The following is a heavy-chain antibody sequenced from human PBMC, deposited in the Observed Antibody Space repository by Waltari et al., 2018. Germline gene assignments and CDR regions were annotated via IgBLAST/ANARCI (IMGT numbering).Heavy chain of an antibody. D-gene: IGHD6-25*01. Sequence: QVHLVQPGAEVKMPGASVKVSCKTSGYTFTRNALHWVRRAPGQGLEWMGWINAGNGNTRYSQKFQGRVTVTRDTYASTIYLELSSLTSEDTAVYYCARGVYPAGSTYYYGMDVWGQGTTVIVSS. CDR2: INAGNGNT. J-gene: IGHJ6*02. CDR3: ARGVYPAGSTYYYGMDV. V-gene: IGHV1-3*01. CDR1: GYTFTRNA.